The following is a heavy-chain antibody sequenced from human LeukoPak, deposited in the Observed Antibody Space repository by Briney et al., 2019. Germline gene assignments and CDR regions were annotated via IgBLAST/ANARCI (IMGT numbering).Heavy chain of an antibody. Sequence: SETLSLTCTVSGGSISSYYWSWIRQPPGKGLEWIGYIYYSGSTNYNPSLKGRVTISVDTSKNQFSLKLSSVTAADTAVYYCARCDCSGGSCYSSAFDIWGQGPMVTVSS. V-gene: IGHV4-59*01. CDR3: ARCDCSGGSCYSSAFDI. CDR2: IYYSGST. J-gene: IGHJ3*02. CDR1: GGSISSYY. D-gene: IGHD2-15*01.